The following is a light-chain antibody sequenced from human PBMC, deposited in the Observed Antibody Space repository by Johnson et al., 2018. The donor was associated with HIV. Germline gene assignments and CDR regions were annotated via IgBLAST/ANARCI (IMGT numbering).Light chain of an antibody. CDR2: DTI. CDR1: SSNIGSHY. Sequence: QSVLTQPPSVSAAPGQKVTISCSGSSSNIGSHYVSWYQQVPGTSPRLVIYDTIKRPSGIPARFSGSKSGTSATRGITGLQTGDEADYYCGTWDRSLSTYVFATGTKVIVL. CDR3: GTWDRSLSTYV. J-gene: IGLJ1*01. V-gene: IGLV1-51*01.